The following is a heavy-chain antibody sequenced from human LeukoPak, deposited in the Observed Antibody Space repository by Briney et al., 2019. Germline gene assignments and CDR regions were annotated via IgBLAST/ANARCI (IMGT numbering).Heavy chain of an antibody. J-gene: IGHJ4*02. CDR3: VRDRLSGWYEFDY. CDR2: IHYSGST. Sequence: SETLSLTCTVSGGSISSYYWSWIRQPPGKGLEWIGYIHYSGSTNYNPSLKSRVTISVDTSKNQFSLKLSSVTAADTAVYYCVRDRLSGWYEFDYWGQGTLVTVSS. CDR1: GGSISSYY. D-gene: IGHD6-19*01. V-gene: IGHV4-59*01.